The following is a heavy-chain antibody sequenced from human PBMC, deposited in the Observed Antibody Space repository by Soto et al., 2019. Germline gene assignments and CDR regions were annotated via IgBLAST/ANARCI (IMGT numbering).Heavy chain of an antibody. Sequence: SETLSLTCTVSGGSISSSSYYWGWIRQPPGKGLEWIGSIYYSGSTYYNPSLKSRVTISVDTSKNQFSLKLSSVTAADTAVYYCARLVSGYDWEKNYYYYYMDVWGKGTTVTVSS. J-gene: IGHJ6*03. D-gene: IGHD5-12*01. CDR3: ARLVSGYDWEKNYYYYYMDV. V-gene: IGHV4-39*01. CDR2: IYYSGST. CDR1: GGSISSSSYY.